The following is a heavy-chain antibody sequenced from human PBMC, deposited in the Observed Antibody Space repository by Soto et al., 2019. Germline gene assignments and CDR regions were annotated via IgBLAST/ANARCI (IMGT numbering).Heavy chain of an antibody. D-gene: IGHD5-18*01. V-gene: IGHV4-31*03. Sequence: TLSLTCTVSGGSISSGGYYWSWIRQHPGKGLEWIGYIYYSGSTYYNPSLKSRVTISVDTSKNQFSLKLSSVTAADTAVYYCAREGGYSYGSPYGSGAFDIWGQGTMVT. J-gene: IGHJ3*02. CDR2: IYYSGST. CDR3: AREGGYSYGSPYGSGAFDI. CDR1: GGSISSGGYY.